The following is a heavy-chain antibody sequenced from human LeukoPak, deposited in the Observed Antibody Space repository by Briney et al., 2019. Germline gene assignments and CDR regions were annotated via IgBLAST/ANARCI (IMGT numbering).Heavy chain of an antibody. J-gene: IGHJ4*02. Sequence: GGSLRLSCAASGFTFSSYGMHWVRQAPGKGLEWVAVISYDGSNKYYADSVKGRFTISRDNSKNTLYLQVNSLRAEDTAVYYCAKDRQLGYFDYWGQGTLVTVSS. V-gene: IGHV3-30*18. CDR1: GFTFSSYG. CDR3: AKDRQLGYFDY. CDR2: ISYDGSNK. D-gene: IGHD6-6*01.